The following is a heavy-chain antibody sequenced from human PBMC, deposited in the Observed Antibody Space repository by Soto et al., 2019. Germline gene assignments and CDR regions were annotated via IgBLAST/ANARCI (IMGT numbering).Heavy chain of an antibody. CDR3: ARQGNSSTIFDY. CDR1: GESFSGFY. V-gene: IGHV4-34*01. Sequence: QVQLQQWGTGLLKPSETLSLTCAVYGESFSGFYWSWIRQPPGKGLEWIGEINHSGSSKYNPSLKSRVTISVDTSKNQFSLKLTSVTAADTAVYDCARQGNSSTIFDYWGQGNLVTVSS. J-gene: IGHJ4*02. D-gene: IGHD2-2*01. CDR2: INHSGSS.